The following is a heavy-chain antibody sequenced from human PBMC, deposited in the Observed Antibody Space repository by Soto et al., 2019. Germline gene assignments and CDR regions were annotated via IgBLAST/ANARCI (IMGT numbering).Heavy chain of an antibody. J-gene: IGHJ6*02. CDR3: AKRQQLVRYYYGLDV. V-gene: IGHV3-53*01. D-gene: IGHD6-13*01. CDR2: IYGGDNA. CDR1: GLTVSSNY. Sequence: GGSLRLSCAASGLTVSSNYMNWVRQAPGRGLEWVSAIYGGDNAEYAESVKGRFTISRDDSKNILYLQMDSLRAEDTAVYYCAKRQQLVRYYYGLDVWGQGTTVTVSS.